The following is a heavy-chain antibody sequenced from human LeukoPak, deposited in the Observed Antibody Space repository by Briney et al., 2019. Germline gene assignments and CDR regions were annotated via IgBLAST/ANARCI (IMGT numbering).Heavy chain of an antibody. Sequence: SETLSLTCTVSGGSISSYYWNWIRQPPGKELEWLGYIHYSGSTKYNPSLESRVTISLDTANNQFSLRLSSLTAADTAVYYCARGEGQAVSAFDYWGQGMLVTVSS. V-gene: IGHV4-59*01. CDR2: IHYSGST. D-gene: IGHD2-21*02. CDR3: ARGEGQAVSAFDY. CDR1: GGSISSYY. J-gene: IGHJ4*02.